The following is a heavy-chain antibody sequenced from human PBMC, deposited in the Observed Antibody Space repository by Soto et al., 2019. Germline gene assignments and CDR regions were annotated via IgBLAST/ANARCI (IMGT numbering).Heavy chain of an antibody. CDR1: GFPFREFG. J-gene: IGHJ4*02. V-gene: IGHV3-33*05. CDR3: VRRWNYYFDF. Sequence: QMQLVESGGGVVQPGRSLRLSCVASGFPFREFGMHWVRQAPGKGLEWVALISYDGSDYADSVKGRFTISRDDSRDTLFLHMNNLRPDDTGVYYCVRRWNYYFDFWGQGTLVAVSS. CDR2: ISYDGSD. D-gene: IGHD1-1*01.